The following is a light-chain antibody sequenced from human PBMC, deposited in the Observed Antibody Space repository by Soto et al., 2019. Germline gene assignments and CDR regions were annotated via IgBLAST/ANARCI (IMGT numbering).Light chain of an antibody. V-gene: IGLV2-14*03. Sequence: QSALTQPASVSGSPGQSITISCTGTSSDVGGYEYVSWYQQHPGKAPKRIIYDVSDRPSGVSNRFSGSKSGNTASLAISWLHAEDEADYYCSSYTTSSPLGVFGTGTKLTVL. J-gene: IGLJ1*01. CDR2: DVS. CDR1: SSDVGGYEY. CDR3: SSYTTSSPLGV.